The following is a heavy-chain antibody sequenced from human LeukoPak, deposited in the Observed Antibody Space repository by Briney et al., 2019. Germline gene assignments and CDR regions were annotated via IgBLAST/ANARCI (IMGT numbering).Heavy chain of an antibody. D-gene: IGHD1-1*01. V-gene: IGHV3-48*02. CDR3: ARDSKGNGDY. CDR1: GFTFSSYR. CDR2: ISSSSSTI. Sequence: GGSLRLSCAASGFTFSSYRMHWVRQAPGKGPEWVSYISSSSSTIYYADSVKGRFTISRDNAKNSLYLQMNSLRDEDTAVYYCARDSKGNGDYWGQGTLVTVSS. J-gene: IGHJ4*02.